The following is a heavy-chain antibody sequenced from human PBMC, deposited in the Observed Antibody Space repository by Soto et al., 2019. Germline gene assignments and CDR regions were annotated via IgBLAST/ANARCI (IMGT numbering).Heavy chain of an antibody. CDR2: IYYSGST. CDR3: ARGGPRIAAAGTWSWFDP. Sequence: QVQLQESGPGLVKPSQTLSLTCTVSGGSISSGGYYWSWIRQHPGKGLEWIGYIYYSGSTYYNPSLESRVTISVATSKNQLSLQLSSVAAADTAVYYCARGGPRIAAAGTWSWFDPWGQGTLVTVSS. J-gene: IGHJ5*02. V-gene: IGHV4-31*03. CDR1: GGSISSGGYY. D-gene: IGHD6-13*01.